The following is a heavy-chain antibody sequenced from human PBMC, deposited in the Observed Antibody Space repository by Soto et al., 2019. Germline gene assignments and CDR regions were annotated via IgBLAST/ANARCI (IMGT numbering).Heavy chain of an antibody. CDR1: GGSFSGYY. CDR3: ARVNSYYDSSGYYYRY. CDR2: INHSGST. J-gene: IGHJ4*02. V-gene: IGHV4-34*01. D-gene: IGHD3-22*01. Sequence: SETLSLTCAVSGGSFSGYYWSWIRQPPGKGLEWIGEINHSGSTNYDPSLKSRVTISVDTSKNQFSLKLSSVTAADTAVYYCARVNSYYDSSGYYYRYWGQGTLVTVSS.